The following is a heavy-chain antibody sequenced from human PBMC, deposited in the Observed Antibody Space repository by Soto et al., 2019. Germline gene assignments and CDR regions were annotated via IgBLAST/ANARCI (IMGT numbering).Heavy chain of an antibody. CDR2: IIPIFGTT. Sequence: SVKVSCKASGGTFNTYTFSWVRQAPGQGLEWMGSIIPIFGTTHYAQSFQGRLSITADRSSTTTYMELRSLTSHDTALYYCARIPRYSFPTTDPLDNWGQGTLVTVSS. CDR3: ARIPRYSFPTTDPLDN. J-gene: IGHJ1*01. V-gene: IGHV1-69*13. CDR1: GGTFNTYT. D-gene: IGHD1-26*01.